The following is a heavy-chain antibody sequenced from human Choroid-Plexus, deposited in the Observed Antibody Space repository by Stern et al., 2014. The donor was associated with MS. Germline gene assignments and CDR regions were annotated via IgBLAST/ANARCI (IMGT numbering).Heavy chain of an antibody. CDR2: ISAYNGQI. Sequence: QVQLVQSGAEVKKPGASGKVSCKASGYTFTSYGISWVRQAPGTGLEWMGWISAYNGQITYAQKIRGRVTMTTDKYTTTGDMALRSLRSDDTAVYYCARGLLGSENAFDIWDQGTMVTVSS. CDR3: ARGLLGSENAFDI. D-gene: IGHD2-15*01. CDR1: GYTFTSYG. J-gene: IGHJ3*02. V-gene: IGHV1-18*01.